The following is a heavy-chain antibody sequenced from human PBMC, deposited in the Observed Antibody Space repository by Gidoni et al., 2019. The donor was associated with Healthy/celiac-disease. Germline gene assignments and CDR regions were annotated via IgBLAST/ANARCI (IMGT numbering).Heavy chain of an antibody. J-gene: IGHJ6*03. D-gene: IGHD2-2*02. CDR3: ARDRPAAILDYYYYYMDV. Sequence: EVQLVESGGGLVQPGGSLRLSCAASGFTFSSYWMHWVRQAPGKGLVWVSRINSDGSSTSYADSVKGRFTISRDNAKNTLYLQMNSLRAEDTAVYYCARDRPAAILDYYYYYMDVWGKGTTVTVSS. CDR2: INSDGSST. V-gene: IGHV3-74*01. CDR1: GFTFSSYW.